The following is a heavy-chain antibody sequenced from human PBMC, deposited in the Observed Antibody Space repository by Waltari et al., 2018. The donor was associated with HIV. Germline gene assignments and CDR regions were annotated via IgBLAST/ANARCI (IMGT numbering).Heavy chain of an antibody. CDR1: GGSFSGYY. D-gene: IGHD3-3*01. J-gene: IGHJ4*02. V-gene: IGHV4-34*01. Sequence: QVQLQQWGAGLLKPSETLSLTCAVYGGSFSGYYWSWIRQPPGKGLEWIGEINHSGSTNYNPSLKSRVTISVDTSKNQFSLKLSSVTAADTAAYYCASSGLRFLEWLLPPSFDYWGQGTLVTVSS. CDR3: ASSGLRFLEWLLPPSFDY. CDR2: INHSGST.